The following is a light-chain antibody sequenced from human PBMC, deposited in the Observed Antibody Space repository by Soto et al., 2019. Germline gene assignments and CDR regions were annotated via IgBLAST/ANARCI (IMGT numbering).Light chain of an antibody. CDR1: SSDVGGYNY. J-gene: IGLJ1*01. CDR2: EVS. Sequence: QSALTQPASVSGSPGQSITISCTGTSSDVGGYNYVSWYQQYPGKAPKLMIYEVSNRPSGVSNRFSGSKSGNTASLAITGLQAEDEGDYYCQSYDSTLSARYVFGTGTQLTVL. CDR3: QSYDSTLSARYV. V-gene: IGLV2-14*01.